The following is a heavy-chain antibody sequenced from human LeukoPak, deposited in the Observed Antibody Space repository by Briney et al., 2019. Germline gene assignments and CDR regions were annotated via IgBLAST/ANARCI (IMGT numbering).Heavy chain of an antibody. D-gene: IGHD3-10*01. V-gene: IGHV4-59*02. J-gene: IGHJ6*03. CDR2: IYYSGGT. Sequence: SETLSLTCTVSGGSVTSYYCNWVRQPPGRGLDCIGYIYYSGGTNYNPSLESRVTISLDTAKNQFSLNLSSVTAADTAVYYCARESSGSYYNPLGYMDVWGKGTTVTVSS. CDR3: ARESSGSYYNPLGYMDV. CDR1: GGSVTSYY.